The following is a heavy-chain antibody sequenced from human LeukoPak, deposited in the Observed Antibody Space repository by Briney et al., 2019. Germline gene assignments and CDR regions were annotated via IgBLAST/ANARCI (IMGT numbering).Heavy chain of an antibody. CDR2: ISYNGNNR. CDR1: GFTFSSHG. J-gene: IGHJ4*02. CDR3: ARWTGADFSGYYDY. D-gene: IGHD3-22*01. Sequence: GRSLRLSCAASGFTFSSHGMHWVRQASGKGLECATFISYNGNNRYYADSVKGRFTISRDNSKNTLSLQMDSLRDEDSGVYYCARWTGADFSGYYDYWGQGTLVTVSS. V-gene: IGHV3-33*01.